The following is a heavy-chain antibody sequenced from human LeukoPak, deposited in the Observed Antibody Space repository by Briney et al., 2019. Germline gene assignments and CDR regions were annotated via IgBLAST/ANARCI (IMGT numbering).Heavy chain of an antibody. D-gene: IGHD2-15*01. Sequence: SETLSLTCTVSGGSISSSSYYWGWIRQPPGKGLEWIGSIYYSGSTYYNPSLKSRVTISVDTSKNQFSLKLSSVTAADTAVYYCARFSWSEGYYFDYWGQGTLVTVSS. CDR1: GGSISSSSYY. V-gene: IGHV4-39*01. J-gene: IGHJ4*02. CDR3: ARFSWSEGYYFDY. CDR2: IYYSGST.